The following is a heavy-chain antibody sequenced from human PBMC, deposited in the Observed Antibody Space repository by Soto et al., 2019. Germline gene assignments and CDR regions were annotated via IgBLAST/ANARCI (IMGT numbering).Heavy chain of an antibody. D-gene: IGHD6-13*01. CDR3: ARGLFGIAAAGY. CDR1: GYTFTSYG. J-gene: IGHJ4*02. Sequence: GASVKVSCKASGYTFTSYGISWVRQAPGQGLEWMGWISAYNGNTNYAQKLQGRVTMTTDTSTSTAYMELRSLSSVTAADTAVYYCARGLFGIAAAGYWGQGTLVTVSS. CDR2: ISAYNGNT. V-gene: IGHV1-18*01.